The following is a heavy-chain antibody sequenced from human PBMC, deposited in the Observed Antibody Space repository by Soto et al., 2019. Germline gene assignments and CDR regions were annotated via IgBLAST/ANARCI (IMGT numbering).Heavy chain of an antibody. Sequence: EVQLVESGGGLVQPGGSLRLSCAASGFTFSSYWMHWVRQAPGKGLVWVSRINSDGSSTSYADSVKGRFTISRDNAKNTLYMNINRPRAEYTPVYYCPREPKDTNYYDSSGYRDYWVHRTLDTVST. CDR1: GFTFSSYW. CDR2: INSDGSST. V-gene: IGHV3-74*01. J-gene: IGHJ4*01. D-gene: IGHD3-22*01. CDR3: PREPKDTNYYDSSGYRDY.